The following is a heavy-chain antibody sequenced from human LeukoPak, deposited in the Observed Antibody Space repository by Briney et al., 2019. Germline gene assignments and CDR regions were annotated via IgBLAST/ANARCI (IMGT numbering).Heavy chain of an antibody. D-gene: IGHD6-13*01. V-gene: IGHV1-8*01. CDR2: MNPNSGNT. CDR1: GYTFTSYD. Sequence: ASVKVSCKASGYTFTSYDINWVRQATGQGLEWMGWMNPNSGNTGYAQKFQGRVTMTRSTSISTAYMELSSLRSEDTAVYYCARPHSSSWYYYYGMDVWGQGTTVTVSS. J-gene: IGHJ6*02. CDR3: ARPHSSSWYYYYGMDV.